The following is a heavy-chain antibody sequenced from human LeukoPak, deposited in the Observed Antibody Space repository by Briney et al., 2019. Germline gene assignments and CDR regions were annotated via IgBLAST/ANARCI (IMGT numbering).Heavy chain of an antibody. V-gene: IGHV3-72*01. J-gene: IGHJ4*02. D-gene: IGHD1-14*01. CDR2: IRKTAKTYTT. CDR1: GFIFSDHY. Sequence: GGSLRLSCTASGFIFSDHYVDWVRQAPGKGLEWVGRIRKTAKTYTTQYAASVKGRFTISRDDSKNSLYLQMNSLKTEDTAVYYCARATTLGSGSPFDYWGQGTLVTVSS. CDR3: ARATTLGSGSPFDY.